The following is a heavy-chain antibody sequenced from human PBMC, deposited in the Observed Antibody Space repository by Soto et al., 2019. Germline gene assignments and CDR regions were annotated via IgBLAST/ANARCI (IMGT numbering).Heavy chain of an antibody. V-gene: IGHV1-2*02. CDR1: AYTLSGYY. J-gene: IGHJ4*02. Sequence: ASVQVSCNASAYTLSGYYMHWVRQAPGRGLEWMGWIHPNSGGTNHSENFYGGVTMTRDTSISTAYMELSRLRSDDTAVDYCARQHDTVWGIVSWGQGTLVTVS. CDR2: IHPNSGGT. CDR3: ARQHDTVWGIVS. D-gene: IGHD3-16*01.